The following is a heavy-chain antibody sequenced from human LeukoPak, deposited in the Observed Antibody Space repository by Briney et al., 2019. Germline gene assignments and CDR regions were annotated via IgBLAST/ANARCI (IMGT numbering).Heavy chain of an antibody. CDR3: ARGRGPYGWFDP. D-gene: IGHD3-10*01. Sequence: GGSLRLSCAASGLSSDSYWMHWARQAPGKGLVWVARINGDGSSINYADSVKGRFTISRDNAKNTLYLQMNSLRVEDTAVYYCARGRGPYGWFDPWGQGTLVTVSS. CDR1: GLSSDSYW. J-gene: IGHJ5*02. V-gene: IGHV3-74*01. CDR2: INGDGSSI.